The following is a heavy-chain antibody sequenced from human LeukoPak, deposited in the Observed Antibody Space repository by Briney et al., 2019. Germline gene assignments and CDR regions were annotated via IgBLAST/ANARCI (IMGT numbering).Heavy chain of an antibody. CDR2: IYYSGST. V-gene: IGHV4-59*01. CDR3: ARDSLVAGDAFDI. CDR1: GGSFSGYY. J-gene: IGHJ3*02. D-gene: IGHD2-21*01. Sequence: SETLSLTCAVYGGSFSGYYWSWIRQPPGKGLEWIGYIYYSGSTNYNPSLKSRVTISVDTSKNQFSLKLSSVTAADTAVYYCARDSLVAGDAFDIWGQGTMVTVSS.